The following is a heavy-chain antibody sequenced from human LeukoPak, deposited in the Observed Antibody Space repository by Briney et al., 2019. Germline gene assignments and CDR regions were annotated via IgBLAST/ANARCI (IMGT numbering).Heavy chain of an antibody. V-gene: IGHV4-38-2*02. J-gene: IGHJ4*02. Sequence: SETLSLTCTVSGYSISSGYYWGWIRQPPGKGLEWLGSIFHSGSTYYNPSLKSRVTISVDTSKNQFSLKLSSVTAADTAVYYCARVIRDGSGYYRSYFDYWGQGTLVTISS. CDR2: IFHSGST. D-gene: IGHD3-22*01. CDR1: GYSISSGYY. CDR3: ARVIRDGSGYYRSYFDY.